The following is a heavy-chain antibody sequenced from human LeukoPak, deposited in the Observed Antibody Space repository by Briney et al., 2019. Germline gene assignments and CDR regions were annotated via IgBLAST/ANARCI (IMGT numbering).Heavy chain of an antibody. Sequence: SQTLSLTCAISGDNVSSNTAAWHWIRQSPSRGLEWLGRTYYRSKWYNDFALSVKSRIIINPDTSKNQFSLKLSSVTAADTAVYYCARGRGERWLQYDFDYWGQGTLVTVSS. V-gene: IGHV6-1*01. CDR2: TYYRSKWYN. CDR1: GDNVSSNTAA. CDR3: ARGRGERWLQYDFDY. D-gene: IGHD5-24*01. J-gene: IGHJ4*02.